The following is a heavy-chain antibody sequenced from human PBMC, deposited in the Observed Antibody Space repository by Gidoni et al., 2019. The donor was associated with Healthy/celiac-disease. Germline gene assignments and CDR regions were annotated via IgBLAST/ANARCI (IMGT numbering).Heavy chain of an antibody. J-gene: IGHJ6*02. Sequence: QVQLVESGGGVVQPGRSLRLSCAASGFTFSSYGMHWVRQAPGKGLEWVAVISYDGSNKYYADSVKGRFTISRDNSKNTLYLQMNSLRAEDTAVYYCAKSLRAPFGYGMDVWGQGTTVTVSS. CDR1: GFTFSSYG. V-gene: IGHV3-30*18. CDR3: AKSLRAPFGYGMDV. CDR2: ISYDGSNK. D-gene: IGHD4-17*01.